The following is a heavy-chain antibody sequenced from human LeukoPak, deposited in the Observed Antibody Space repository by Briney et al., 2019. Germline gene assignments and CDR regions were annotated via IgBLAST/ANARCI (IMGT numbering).Heavy chain of an antibody. J-gene: IGHJ4*02. Sequence: ASETLSLTCTVSGGSISSGSYYWTWIRQPAGKGLEWIGRIYTSGSTNFNPSLKRRVTISIDTSKNQFSLKLSSVTAADTAVYCCARAGTQTYFFDYWGQGTLVTVSS. D-gene: IGHD1-14*01. CDR1: GGSISSGSYY. CDR3: ARAGTQTYFFDY. V-gene: IGHV4-61*02. CDR2: IYTSGST.